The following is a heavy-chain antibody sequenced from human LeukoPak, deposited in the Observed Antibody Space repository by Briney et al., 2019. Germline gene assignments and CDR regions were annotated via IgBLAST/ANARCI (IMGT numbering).Heavy chain of an antibody. CDR3: AREGSGAYQRVFDY. V-gene: IGHV1-69*04. J-gene: IGHJ4*02. CDR2: IIPILDIA. CDR1: GGTFSSFG. Sequence: SVKVSCKASGGTFSSFGISWVRQAPGQGLEWMGRIIPILDIAIYAQKFQGRVTITADKSTSTAYMELSSLRSDDTAVFYCAREGSGAYQRVFDYWGQGTLVTVSS. D-gene: IGHD3-3*01.